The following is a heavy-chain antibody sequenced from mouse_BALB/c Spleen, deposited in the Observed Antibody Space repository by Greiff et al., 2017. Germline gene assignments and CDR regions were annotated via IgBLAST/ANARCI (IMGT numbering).Heavy chain of an antibody. Sequence: EVMLVESGGGLVQPGGSLKLSCAASGFTFSSYTMSWVRQTPEKRLEWVAYISNGGGSTYYPDTVKGRFTISRDNAKNTLYLQMSSLKSEDTAMYYCARHQGGTLAMDYWGQGTSVTVSS. CDR2: ISNGGGST. V-gene: IGHV5-12-2*01. CDR3: ARHQGGTLAMDY. J-gene: IGHJ4*01. CDR1: GFTFSSYT. D-gene: IGHD3-3*01.